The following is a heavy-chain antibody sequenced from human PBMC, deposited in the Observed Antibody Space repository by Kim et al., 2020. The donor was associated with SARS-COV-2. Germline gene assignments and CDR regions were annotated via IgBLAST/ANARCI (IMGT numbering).Heavy chain of an antibody. V-gene: IGHV3-48*04. CDR2: ISSSSSTI. J-gene: IGHJ5*02. D-gene: IGHD6-13*01. CDR1: GFTFSSYS. Sequence: GGSLRLSCAASGFTFSSYSMNWVRQAPGKGLEWVSYISSSSSTIYYADSVKGRFTISRDNAKNSLYLQMNSLRAEDTAVYYCASTRLAAGIGWFDPWGQGTLVTVSS. CDR3: ASTRLAAGIGWFDP.